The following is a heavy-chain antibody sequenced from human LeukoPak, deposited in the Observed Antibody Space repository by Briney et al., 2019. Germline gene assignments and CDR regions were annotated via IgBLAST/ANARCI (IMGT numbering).Heavy chain of an antibody. V-gene: IGHV3-7*01. CDR1: GFIFSTYW. CDR3: AREDVYIVATEVPREDYFDY. J-gene: IGHJ4*02. D-gene: IGHD5-12*01. Sequence: GGSLRLSCAASGFIFSTYWMNWVRQAPGKGLEWVASINEDGSEKYYVDSVKGRFTISRDNAKNSLYVEMNSLRGEDTAVYYCAREDVYIVATEVPREDYFDYWGQGTLVTVSS. CDR2: INEDGSEK.